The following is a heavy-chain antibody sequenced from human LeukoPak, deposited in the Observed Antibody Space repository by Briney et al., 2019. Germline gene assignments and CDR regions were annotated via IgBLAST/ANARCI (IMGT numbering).Heavy chain of an antibody. CDR2: IKSKTDGGTT. Sequence: PGGSLRLSCAASGFTFSNAWMSWVRQAPGKGLEWVGRIKSKTDGGTTDYAAPVKGRFTISRDDSKNTLYLQMNSLKTEDTAVYYCTTDDSLLTTYHDYWGQGTLVTVSS. CDR3: TTDDSLLTTYHDY. CDR1: GFTFSNAW. J-gene: IGHJ4*02. V-gene: IGHV3-15*01. D-gene: IGHD4-17*01.